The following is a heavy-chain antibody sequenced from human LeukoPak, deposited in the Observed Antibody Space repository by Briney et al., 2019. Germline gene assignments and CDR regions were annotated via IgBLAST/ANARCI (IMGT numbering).Heavy chain of an antibody. CDR3: ALGTINKDYYFGMDV. CDR1: GFTISDYY. V-gene: IGHV3-11*01. J-gene: IGHJ6*02. CDR2: ISNTGSTV. Sequence: GGSLRLSCAASGFTISDYYMTWIRQAPGKGLEWLSYISNTGSTVFYADSVMGRFTVSRDNAKRSLYLQIKSLRDDDTAVYHCALGTINKDYYFGMDVWGQGTTVTVSS. D-gene: IGHD2-8*01.